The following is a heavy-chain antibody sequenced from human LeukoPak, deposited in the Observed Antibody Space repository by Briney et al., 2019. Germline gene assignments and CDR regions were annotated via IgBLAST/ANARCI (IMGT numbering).Heavy chain of an antibody. J-gene: IGHJ4*02. Sequence: GGSLRVSCAASGFTFSRYWMTWVRQAPGKRLEWVANIKQDGSETYYVDAVKGRFTISRDNAKNSLYLQMNSLRVDDTAVYFCARGRYSGYMYYFDYWGQGTLVTVSS. D-gene: IGHD5-12*01. CDR2: IKQDGSET. V-gene: IGHV3-7*01. CDR1: GFTFSRYW. CDR3: ARGRYSGYMYYFDY.